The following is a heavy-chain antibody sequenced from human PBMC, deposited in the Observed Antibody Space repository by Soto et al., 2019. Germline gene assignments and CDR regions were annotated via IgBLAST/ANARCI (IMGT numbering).Heavy chain of an antibody. CDR1: GGSISSGGYY. J-gene: IGHJ6*02. CDR3: ARSSKYYYFYYGMDV. D-gene: IGHD6-6*01. V-gene: IGHV4-31*03. Sequence: KASETLSLTCTVSGGSISSGGYYWSWIRQHPGEGLEWIGYIYYSGSTYYNPSLKSRVTISVDTSKNQFSLKLSSVTAADTAVYYCARSSKYYYFYYGMDVWGQGTTVTVSS. CDR2: IYYSGST.